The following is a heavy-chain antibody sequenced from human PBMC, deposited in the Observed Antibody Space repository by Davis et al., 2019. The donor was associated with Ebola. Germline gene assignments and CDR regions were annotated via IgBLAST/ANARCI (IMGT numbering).Heavy chain of an antibody. J-gene: IGHJ5*02. V-gene: IGHV4-59*12. CDR2: IYYSGST. D-gene: IGHD3-9*01. CDR3: AREYFQTWFDP. CDR1: GGSISSYY. Sequence: SETLSLTCTVSGGSISSYYWSWIRQPPGKGLEWIGYIYYSGSTNYNPSLKSRVTISVDTSKSQFSLKLSSVTAADTAVYYCAREYFQTWFDPWGQGTLVTVSS.